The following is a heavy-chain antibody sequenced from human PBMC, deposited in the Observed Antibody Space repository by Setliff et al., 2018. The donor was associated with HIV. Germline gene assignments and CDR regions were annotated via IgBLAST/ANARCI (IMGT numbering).Heavy chain of an antibody. CDR2: ISGSGGST. D-gene: IGHD3-3*01. CDR3: AKDYTPTFWEYNWFDL. V-gene: IGHV3-23*01. CDR1: GFTFNTYA. Sequence: GGSLRLSCAVSGFTFNTYAVSWVRQAPGKGLEWVSVISGSGGSTFYADSVKGRFTISRDNSKNTLYLQMNRLRVEDTAVYYCAKDYTPTFWEYNWFDLWGQGTLVTVSS. J-gene: IGHJ5*02.